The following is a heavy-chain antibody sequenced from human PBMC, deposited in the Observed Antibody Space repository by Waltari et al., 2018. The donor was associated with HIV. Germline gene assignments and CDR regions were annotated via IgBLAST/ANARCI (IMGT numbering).Heavy chain of an antibody. Sequence: QVQLVQSGAEVKKPGASVKVSCKASGYTFTGYYMHWVRQATGQGLEWMGWINPNSGGTNYAQKFQGRVTMTRDTSISTAYMELSRLRSDDTAVYYCARGGVVPAAPHYYGMDVWGQGTTVTVSS. CDR2: INPNSGGT. CDR1: GYTFTGYY. D-gene: IGHD2-2*01. V-gene: IGHV1-2*02. J-gene: IGHJ6*02. CDR3: ARGGVVPAAPHYYGMDV.